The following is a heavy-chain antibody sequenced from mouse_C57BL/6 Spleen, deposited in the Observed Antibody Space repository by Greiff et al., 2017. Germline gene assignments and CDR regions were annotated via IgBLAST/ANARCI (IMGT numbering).Heavy chain of an antibody. CDR3: ARDLITTVDYYAMDY. J-gene: IGHJ4*01. Sequence: QVQLQQSGPELVKPGASVKISCKASGYAFSSSWMNWVKQRPGKGLEWIGRIYPGDGDTNYNGKFKGKATLTADKSSSTAYMQLSSLTSEDSAVYVCARDLITTVDYYAMDYWGQGTSVTVSS. CDR2: IYPGDGDT. D-gene: IGHD1-1*01. CDR1: GYAFSSSW. V-gene: IGHV1-82*01.